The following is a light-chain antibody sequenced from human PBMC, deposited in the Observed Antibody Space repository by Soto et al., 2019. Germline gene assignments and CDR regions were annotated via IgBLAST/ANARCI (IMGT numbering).Light chain of an antibody. CDR3: QQYSIWRT. V-gene: IGKV3-15*01. CDR2: GAS. Sequence: EVVMTQSPATLSVSPGERATLSCRASESVHSNLAWYQQKPGQAPRLLISGASTRATGVPARFSGSGSGTEFTLTISSLQSEDFAVYYCQQYSIWRTFGQGTKVDIK. J-gene: IGKJ1*01. CDR1: ESVHSN.